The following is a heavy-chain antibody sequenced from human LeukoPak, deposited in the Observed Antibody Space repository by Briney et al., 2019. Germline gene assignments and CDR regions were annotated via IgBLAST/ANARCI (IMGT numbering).Heavy chain of an antibody. J-gene: IGHJ6*02. CDR3: ARGTDSSGWYGYYYYGMDV. CDR2: INHSGST. D-gene: IGHD6-19*01. Sequence: SETLSLTCAVYGGSFSGYYWSWIRQPPGKGLEWIGEINHSGSTNYNPSLKSRVTISVDTSKNQFSLKLSSVTAADTAVYYCARGTDSSGWYGYYYYGMDVWGQGTTVTVSS. CDR1: GGSFSGYY. V-gene: IGHV4-34*01.